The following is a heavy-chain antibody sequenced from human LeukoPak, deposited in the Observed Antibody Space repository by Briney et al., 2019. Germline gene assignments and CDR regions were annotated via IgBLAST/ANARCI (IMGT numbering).Heavy chain of an antibody. CDR2: ISGSSSYI. CDR3: ARDREGHRYGYDYYMDV. CDR1: GFTFSRYR. Sequence: GGSLRLSCAASGFTFSRYRMNWVRQAPGKGLEWVSSISGSSSYIYYADSVKGRFTISRDNAKKSLYLRMNSLRAEDTAVYYCARDREGHRYGYDYYMDVWGKGTTVTVSS. D-gene: IGHD5-18*01. J-gene: IGHJ6*03. V-gene: IGHV3-21*01.